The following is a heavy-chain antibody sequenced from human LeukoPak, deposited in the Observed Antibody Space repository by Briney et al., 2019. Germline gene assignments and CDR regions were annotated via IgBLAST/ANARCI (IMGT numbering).Heavy chain of an antibody. CDR2: ISGSGGST. V-gene: IGHV3-23*01. CDR1: GFTFSSYA. J-gene: IGHJ2*01. Sequence: GGSLRLSCAASGFTFSSYAMSWVRQVPGKGLEWVSAISGSGGSTYYADSVKGRFTISRDNSKNTLYLQMNSLRAEDTAVYYCAKVLGSSRPSPADRYFDLWGRGTLVTVSS. D-gene: IGHD1-26*01. CDR3: AKVLGSSRPSPADRYFDL.